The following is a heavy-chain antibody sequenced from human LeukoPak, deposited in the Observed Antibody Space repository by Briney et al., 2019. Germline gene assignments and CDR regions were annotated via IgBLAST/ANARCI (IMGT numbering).Heavy chain of an antibody. CDR3: ARGITIFGVVPLNWFDP. Sequence: SETLSLTCAVYGGSFSGYYWSWIRQPPGKGLEWIGEISHSGSTNYNPSLKSRVTISVDTSKNQFSLKLSSVTAADTAVYYCARGITIFGVVPLNWFDPWGQGTLVTVSS. CDR2: ISHSGST. D-gene: IGHD3-3*01. J-gene: IGHJ5*02. V-gene: IGHV4-34*01. CDR1: GGSFSGYY.